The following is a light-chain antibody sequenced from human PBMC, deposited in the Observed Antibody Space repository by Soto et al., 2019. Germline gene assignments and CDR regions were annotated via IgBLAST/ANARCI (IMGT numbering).Light chain of an antibody. CDR3: QQYNNWPWT. CDR1: QSVSSN. V-gene: IGKV3-15*01. CDR2: GAS. J-gene: IGKJ1*01. Sequence: EIMMKQSPATLSVSQGERATLSCRASQSVSSNLAWYQQKPGQAPRLLIYGASTRATGIPARFSGSGSGTEFTLTISSLQSEDFAVYYCQQYNNWPWTFGQGTKVDNK.